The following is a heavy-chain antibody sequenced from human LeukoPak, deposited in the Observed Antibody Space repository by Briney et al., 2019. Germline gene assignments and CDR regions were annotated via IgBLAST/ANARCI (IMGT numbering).Heavy chain of an antibody. CDR3: ARVRPHPIIDV. CDR2: IYTGVST. J-gene: IGHJ6*03. Sequence: GGSLRLSCAASGFTVSNNYMGWVRQAPGNGLEWVSVIYTGVSTYYADSVKGRFAISRDNSKNTLYLQMNSLRAEDTGVYYCARVRPHPIIDVWGKGTTVTVSS. V-gene: IGHV3-53*01. CDR1: GFTVSNNY. D-gene: IGHD6-6*01.